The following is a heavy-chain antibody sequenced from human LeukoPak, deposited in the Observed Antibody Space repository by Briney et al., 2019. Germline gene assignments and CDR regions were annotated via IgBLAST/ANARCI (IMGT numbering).Heavy chain of an antibody. CDR2: IWYDGSNK. J-gene: IGHJ4*02. V-gene: IGHV3-33*01. CDR3: ARCGYYYSSGYSHFDY. D-gene: IGHD3-22*01. CDR1: GFTFSSYG. Sequence: GGSLRLSCAASGFTFSSYGMRWVRQAPGKGLEGVAVIWYDGSNKYYADSVKGRFTISRDNSKNTLYLQRNSLRAEDTAVYYRARCGYYYSSGYSHFDYWGQGTLVTVSS.